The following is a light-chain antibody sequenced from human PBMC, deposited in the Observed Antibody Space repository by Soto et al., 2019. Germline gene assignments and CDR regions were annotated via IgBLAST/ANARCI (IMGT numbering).Light chain of an antibody. Sequence: QSVLTQPASVSGSPGQSITISCTGTSSDIDTYNYVSWYQQHPGKAPKLIIYEVTNRPLGVSSRFSGSKSGDTASLTISGLRAEDEADYYCSSYTSSTDYVFGTGTKLTVL. V-gene: IGLV2-14*01. CDR3: SSYTSSTDYV. CDR2: EVT. J-gene: IGLJ1*01. CDR1: SSDIDTYNY.